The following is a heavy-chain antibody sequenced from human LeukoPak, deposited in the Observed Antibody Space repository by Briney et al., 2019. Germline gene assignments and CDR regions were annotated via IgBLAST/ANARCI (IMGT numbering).Heavy chain of an antibody. CDR3: ARVEAVYYYGSASPYSPY. CDR2: IKQDGSEK. CDR1: GFTFSSYW. J-gene: IGHJ4*02. Sequence: GGSLRLSCAASGFTFSSYWMSWVRQAPGKGLEWVANIKQDGSEKYYVDSVKGRFTISRDNAKNSLYLQMNSLRAEDTAVYYCARVEAVYYYGSASPYSPYWGQGTLVTVSS. D-gene: IGHD3-10*01. V-gene: IGHV3-7*01.